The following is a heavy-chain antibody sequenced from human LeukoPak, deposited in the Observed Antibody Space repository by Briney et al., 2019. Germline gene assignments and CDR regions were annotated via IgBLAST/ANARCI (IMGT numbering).Heavy chain of an antibody. CDR3: ARVYGSGSYHRQS. Sequence: GGSLRLSCAASGFTFSTYSMSWVRQAPGKGLEWVSVISGNGGDTFYADSVKGRFTISRDNSKHTLFLQMNSLRAEDTAVYYCARVYGSGSYHRQSWGQGTLVTVSS. CDR1: GFTFSTYS. J-gene: IGHJ5*02. V-gene: IGHV3-23*01. CDR2: ISGNGGDT. D-gene: IGHD3-10*01.